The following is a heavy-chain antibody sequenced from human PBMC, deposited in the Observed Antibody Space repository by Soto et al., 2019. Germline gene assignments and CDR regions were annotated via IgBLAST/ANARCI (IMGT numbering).Heavy chain of an antibody. CDR3: ARGSRQKRTPNWFDP. Sequence: SVKVACKAAGGTFSSYAISWVRQAPVQGLEWMGGIIPIFGKANYAQKFQGRVTITADKSTSTAYMELSSLRSEDTAVYYCARGSRQKRTPNWFDPWGQGTMLTVYS. J-gene: IGHJ5*02. V-gene: IGHV1-69*06. CDR1: GGTFSSYA. CDR2: IIPIFGKA. D-gene: IGHD6-25*01.